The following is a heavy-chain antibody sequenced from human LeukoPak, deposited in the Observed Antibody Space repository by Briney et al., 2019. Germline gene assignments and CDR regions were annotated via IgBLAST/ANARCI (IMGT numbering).Heavy chain of an antibody. CDR1: GFTFSSYG. Sequence: PGGSLRLSCAASGFTFSSYGMSWVRQAQGKGLEWVSVIYSGGSTYYADSVKGRFTISRDNSKSTLYIEMNSLRAEDTAVYYCARAKPKNMVRGLIMRRESRYYFDYWGQGTLVTVSS. CDR2: IYSGGST. D-gene: IGHD3-10*01. CDR3: ARAKPKNMVRGLIMRRESRYYFDY. V-gene: IGHV3-53*01. J-gene: IGHJ4*02.